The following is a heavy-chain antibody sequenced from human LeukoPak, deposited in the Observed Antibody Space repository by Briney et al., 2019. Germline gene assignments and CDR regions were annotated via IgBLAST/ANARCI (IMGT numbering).Heavy chain of an antibody. V-gene: IGHV4-34*01. CDR1: GGSFSGYY. Sequence: SETLSLTCAVYGGSFSGYYWSWIRQPPGKGLEWIGEINHSGSTNYNPSLKSRVTISVDTPKNQFSLKLSSVTAADTPAYYCARDTYYYDSRGYEYYFDYWGQGTLVTVSS. D-gene: IGHD3-22*01. CDR3: ARDTYYYDSRGYEYYFDY. CDR2: INHSGST. J-gene: IGHJ4*02.